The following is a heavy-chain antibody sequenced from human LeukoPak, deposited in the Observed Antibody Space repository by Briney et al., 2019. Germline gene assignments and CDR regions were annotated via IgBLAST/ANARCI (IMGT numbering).Heavy chain of an antibody. Sequence: SQTLSLTCALSGDSVSSNNAAWNWIRQSPSRGLEWLGRTYHRSTWYDDYVVSVRSRLTITPDISKNQVSLQLNSVTPEDTAVYYCTREVAGTGGFDYWGQGITVTVSS. CDR1: GDSVSSNNAA. CDR2: TYHRSTWYD. D-gene: IGHD6-13*01. V-gene: IGHV6-1*01. CDR3: TREVAGTGGFDY. J-gene: IGHJ4*02.